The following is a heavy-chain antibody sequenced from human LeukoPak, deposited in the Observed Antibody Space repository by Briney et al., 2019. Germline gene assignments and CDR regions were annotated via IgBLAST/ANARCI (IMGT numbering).Heavy chain of an antibody. J-gene: IGHJ6*02. CDR1: GYTFTGYY. CDR3: AREGIAVAGSNYYYYGMDV. D-gene: IGHD6-19*01. Sequence: ASVKVSCKASGYTFTGYYMHWVRQAPGQGLEWMGWINPNSGGTNYAQKFQGRVTMTRDTSISTAYMELSRLRSDDTAVYYCAREGIAVAGSNYYYYGMDVWGQGTTVTVSS. V-gene: IGHV1-2*02. CDR2: INPNSGGT.